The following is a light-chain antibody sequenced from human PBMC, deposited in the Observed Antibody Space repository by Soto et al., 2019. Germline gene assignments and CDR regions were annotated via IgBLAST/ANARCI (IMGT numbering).Light chain of an antibody. CDR3: QQYGSSVLT. Sequence: EIVLTQSPGTLSLSPGERATLSCRASQSVSSSYLAWYQQKPGQAPRLLIYGASSRATGIPDRFSGSGSGKDFNLTISRLEPEDFAVYYCQQYGSSVLTFGGGTKVEIK. CDR2: GAS. J-gene: IGKJ4*01. CDR1: QSVSSSY. V-gene: IGKV3-20*01.